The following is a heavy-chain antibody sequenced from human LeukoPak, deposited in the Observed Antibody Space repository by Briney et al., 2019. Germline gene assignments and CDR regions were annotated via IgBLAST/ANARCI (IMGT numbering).Heavy chain of an antibody. D-gene: IGHD2-8*01. J-gene: IGHJ4*02. Sequence: ASVKVSCKASGYTFTAHDIHWMRQAPGRGLEWVGWINPNTGGTEFAQNVQGRVTMTRDTSINTVYMELNRLTSDDTAVFYCAREAADSSVCDFWGQGSLVTVSS. V-gene: IGHV1-2*02. CDR1: GYTFTAHD. CDR2: INPNTGGT. CDR3: AREAADSSVCDF.